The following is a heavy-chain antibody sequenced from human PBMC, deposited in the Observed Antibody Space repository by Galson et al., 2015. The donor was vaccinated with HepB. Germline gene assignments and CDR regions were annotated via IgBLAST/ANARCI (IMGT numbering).Heavy chain of an antibody. CDR3: VKGRTPWIPRCYFDY. V-gene: IGHV3-64D*06. CDR2: ISSNGGST. Sequence: FLRLSCAASGFTFSSYAMHWVRQAPGKGLEYVSAISSNGGSTYYADSVKGRFTISRDNSKNTLYLQMSSLRAEDTAVYYCVKGRTPWIPRCYFDYWGQGTLVTVSS. J-gene: IGHJ4*02. CDR1: GFTFSSYA. D-gene: IGHD5-18*01.